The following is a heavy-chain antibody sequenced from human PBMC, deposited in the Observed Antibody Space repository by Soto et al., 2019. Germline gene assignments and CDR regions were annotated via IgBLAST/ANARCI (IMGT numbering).Heavy chain of an antibody. V-gene: IGHV1-3*01. Sequence: GASVKVSCKASGYTFTSYAMHWVRQAPGQRLEWMGWINAGNGNTKYSQKFQGRVTITRDTSASTAYMELSSLRSEDTAVYYCASSPPPTVTMYSRYFDLWGRGTLVTVSS. CDR3: ASSPPPTVTMYSRYFDL. CDR1: GYTFTSYA. J-gene: IGHJ2*01. CDR2: INAGNGNT. D-gene: IGHD4-17*01.